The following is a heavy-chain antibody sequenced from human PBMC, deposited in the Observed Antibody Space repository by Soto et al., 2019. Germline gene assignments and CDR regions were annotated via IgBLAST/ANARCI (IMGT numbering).Heavy chain of an antibody. CDR2: ISYDGSNK. D-gene: IGHD4-17*01. CDR3: AKDETTVVTPGFDY. V-gene: IGHV3-30*18. CDR1: GFTFSSYG. J-gene: IGHJ4*02. Sequence: GGSLRLSCAASGFTFSSYGMRWVRQAPGKGLEWVAVISYDGSNKYYADSVKGRFTISRDNSKNTLYLQMNSLRAEDTAVYYCAKDETTVVTPGFDYWGQGTLVTVSS.